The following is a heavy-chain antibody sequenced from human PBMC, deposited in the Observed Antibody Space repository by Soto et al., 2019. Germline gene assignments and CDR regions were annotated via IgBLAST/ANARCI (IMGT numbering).Heavy chain of an antibody. J-gene: IGHJ4*02. D-gene: IGHD2-15*01. CDR1: GCTFTKAW. V-gene: IGHV3-15*01. Sequence: GGSLRLSCAASGCTFTKAWKSWVRQAPGQGQGWVGRIKSNNDGGTTDYAAPVKGRFTISRDDSKTTLYLQMNSLKTEDSAVYYCTTEGPGYCSGGSCYAIDYWGQGTLVTVSS. CDR3: TTEGPGYCSGGSCYAIDY. CDR2: IKSNNDGGTT.